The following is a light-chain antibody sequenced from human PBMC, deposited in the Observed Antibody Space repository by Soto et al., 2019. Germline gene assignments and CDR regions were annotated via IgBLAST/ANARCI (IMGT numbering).Light chain of an antibody. V-gene: IGKV3-20*01. Sequence: EIVMTQSPATLSVSPGEGVTLSCRASQSMTTKLAWYQQKPGQAPRLLIYGASTRATGIPDRFSGSGSGTDFTLTINRVAPEDFAVYYCQQYVSLPITFGQGTRLEIK. J-gene: IGKJ5*01. CDR3: QQYVSLPIT. CDR2: GAS. CDR1: QSMTTK.